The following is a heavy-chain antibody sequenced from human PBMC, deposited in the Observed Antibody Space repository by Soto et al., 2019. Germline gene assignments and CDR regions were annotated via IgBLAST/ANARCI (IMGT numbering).Heavy chain of an antibody. D-gene: IGHD3-10*01. V-gene: IGHV4-59*01. J-gene: IGHJ6*02. CDR3: ARGRYYGSGSGYYYYGMDV. CDR1: GGSIISYY. CDR2: IYYSGST. Sequence: SETLSLTCTFSGGSIISYYWSWIRQPPGKGLEWIGYIYYSGSTNYNPSLKSRVTISVDTSKNQFSLKLSSVTAADTAVYYCARGRYYGSGSGYYYYGMDVWGQGTTVTVSS.